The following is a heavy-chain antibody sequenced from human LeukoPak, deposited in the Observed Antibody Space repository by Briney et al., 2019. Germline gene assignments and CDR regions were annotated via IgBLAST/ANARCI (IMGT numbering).Heavy chain of an antibody. CDR1: GYTFTGYY. J-gene: IGHJ4*02. D-gene: IGHD3-9*01. CDR2: INPNSGGT. V-gene: IGHV1-2*02. CDR3: ASLRYFDAGGIRDFDY. Sequence: RASVKVSCKASGYTFTGYYMHWVRQAPGQGLEWMGWINPNSGGTNYAQKFQGRVTMTRDTSISTAYMELSRLRSDDTAVYYCASLRYFDAGGIRDFDYWGQGTLVTVSS.